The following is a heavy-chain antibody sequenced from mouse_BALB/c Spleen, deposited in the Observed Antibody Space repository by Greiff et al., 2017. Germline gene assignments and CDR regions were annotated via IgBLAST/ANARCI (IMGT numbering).Heavy chain of an antibody. Sequence: EVKLVESGAELVKPGASVKLSCTASGFNIKDTYMHWVKQRPEQGLEWIGRIDPANGNTKYDPKFQGKATITADTSSNTAYLQLSSLTSEDTAVYYCARCLYYRGYFDVWGAGTTVTVSS. CDR1: GFNIKDTY. J-gene: IGHJ1*01. CDR3: ARCLYYRGYFDV. CDR2: IDPANGNT. V-gene: IGHV14-3*02. D-gene: IGHD2-1*01.